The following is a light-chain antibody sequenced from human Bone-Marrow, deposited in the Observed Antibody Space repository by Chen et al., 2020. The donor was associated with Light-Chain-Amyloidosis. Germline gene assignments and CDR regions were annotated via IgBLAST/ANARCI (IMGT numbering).Light chain of an antibody. CDR2: DDS. V-gene: IGLV3-21*02. CDR1: NIGSTS. J-gene: IGLJ3*02. Sequence: SYVLTQPSSVSVAPGQTATIACGRNNIGSTSVHWYQQKPGQAPLLVGYDDSDRPSGIPERLSGSNSGNTATLTISRVEAGDEADYCCQVWDRSSDRPVFGGGTKLTVL. CDR3: QVWDRSSDRPV.